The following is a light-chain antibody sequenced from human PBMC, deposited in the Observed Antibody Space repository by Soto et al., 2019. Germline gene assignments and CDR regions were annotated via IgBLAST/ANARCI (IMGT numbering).Light chain of an antibody. CDR2: DAS. V-gene: IGKV3-11*01. Sequence: EIVWTQSPATLSLSPGERATLSCRASQSVSSYLAWYQPKPGQAPSLLIYDASNRATGIPARFSGSGSGTDFTLTIRSLEPEDFAVDYCQQRSNWPTCGQGTKGEIK. J-gene: IGKJ1*01. CDR3: QQRSNWPT. CDR1: QSVSSY.